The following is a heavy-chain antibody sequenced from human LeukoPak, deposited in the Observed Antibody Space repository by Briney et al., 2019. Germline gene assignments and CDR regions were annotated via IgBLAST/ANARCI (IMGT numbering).Heavy chain of an antibody. CDR1: GFTFSSYG. CDR3: AKDLRTIVVVPAAPSGAFDI. V-gene: IGHV3-30*02. D-gene: IGHD2-2*01. CDR2: IRYDGSNK. Sequence: GGSLRLSCAASGFTFSSYGMHWVRQAPGKGLEWVAFIRYDGSNKYYADSVKGRFTISRDNSKNTLYLQMNSLRAEDTAVYYCAKDLRTIVVVPAAPSGAFDIWGQGTMVTVS. J-gene: IGHJ3*02.